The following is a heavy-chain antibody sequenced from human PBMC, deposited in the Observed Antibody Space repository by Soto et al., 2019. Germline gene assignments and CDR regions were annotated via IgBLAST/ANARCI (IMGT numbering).Heavy chain of an antibody. D-gene: IGHD4-17*01. CDR1: GGSISSGGYS. J-gene: IGHJ4*02. CDR2: IYHSGST. V-gene: IGHV4-30-2*01. CDR3: ARGVTTVTTFAY. Sequence: PSETLSLTCAVSGGSISSGGYSCNWIRQPPGKGLEWIGYIYHSGSTYYNPSLKSRVTISVDRSKNQFSLKLSSVTAADTAVYYFARGVTTVTTFAYWGQGTLVTVSS.